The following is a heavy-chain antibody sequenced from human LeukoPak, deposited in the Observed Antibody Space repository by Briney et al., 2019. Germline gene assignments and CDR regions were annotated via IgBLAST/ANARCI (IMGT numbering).Heavy chain of an antibody. CDR2: ISWNSGSI. D-gene: IGHD5-24*01. J-gene: IGHJ4*02. V-gene: IGHV3-9*03. Sequence: GGSLRLSCAASGFTFDDYAMHWVRQAPGKGLEWVSGISWNSGSIGYADSVKGRFTISRDNAKNSLYLQMNSLGAEDMALYYCAKDRDGYNFYYFDYWGQGTLVTVSS. CDR3: AKDRDGYNFYYFDY. CDR1: GFTFDDYA.